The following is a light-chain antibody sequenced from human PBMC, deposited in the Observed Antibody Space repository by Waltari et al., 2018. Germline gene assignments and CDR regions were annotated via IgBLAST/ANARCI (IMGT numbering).Light chain of an antibody. CDR2: DTS. V-gene: IGKV1-16*02. Sequence: DIKMTQSPSSLSASVGDRVTITCRGSQGISNSLAWFQQRPGKAPKSLIYDTSSLQSGVPSKFSGSGFGTDFSLTISSLQPEDFATYYCQQYYTYPLTFGGGTKVEIK. J-gene: IGKJ4*01. CDR1: QGISNS. CDR3: QQYYTYPLT.